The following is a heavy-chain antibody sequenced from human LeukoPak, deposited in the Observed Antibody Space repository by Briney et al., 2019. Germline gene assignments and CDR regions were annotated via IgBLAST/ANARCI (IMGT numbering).Heavy chain of an antibody. CDR1: GGSISSSSYY. Sequence: PETLSLTCTVSGGSISSSSYYWGWIRQPPGKGLEWIGSIYYSGSTYYTPSLKSRVTISVDTSKNQFSLKVSSVTAADTAVYYCARRTKYTFFYWGQGTLVTVSS. J-gene: IGHJ4*02. CDR2: IYYSGST. D-gene: IGHD1-7*01. CDR3: ARRTKYTFFY. V-gene: IGHV4-39*01.